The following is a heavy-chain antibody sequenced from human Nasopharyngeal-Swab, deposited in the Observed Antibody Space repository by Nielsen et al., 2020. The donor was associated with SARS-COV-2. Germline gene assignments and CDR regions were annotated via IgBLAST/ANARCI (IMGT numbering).Heavy chain of an antibody. D-gene: IGHD3-22*01. CDR2: INWNGGST. CDR3: ARDFPAYYYDSSGPGRAAFDI. V-gene: IGHV3-20*01. Sequence: GESLKISCAASGFTFDDYGMSWVRQAPGKGLERVSGINWNGGSTGYADSVKGRFTISRDNAKNSLYLQMNSLRAEDTALYHCARDFPAYYYDSSGPGRAAFDIWGQGTMVTVSS. CDR1: GFTFDDYG. J-gene: IGHJ3*02.